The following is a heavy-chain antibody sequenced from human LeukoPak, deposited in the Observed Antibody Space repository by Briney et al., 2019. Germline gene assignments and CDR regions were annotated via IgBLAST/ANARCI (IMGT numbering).Heavy chain of an antibody. CDR2: ISDSGGST. Sequence: GGSLRLSCAVSGLTLSNYGMSWVRQAPGKGLEWVAGISDSGGSTNYADSVKGRFTISRHNPKNTLYLQMNSLRAEDTAVYFCAKRGVVIRVILVGFHKEAYYFDSWGQGALVTVSS. CDR1: GLTLSNYG. D-gene: IGHD3-22*01. J-gene: IGHJ4*02. V-gene: IGHV3-23*01. CDR3: AKRGVVIRVILVGFHKEAYYFDS.